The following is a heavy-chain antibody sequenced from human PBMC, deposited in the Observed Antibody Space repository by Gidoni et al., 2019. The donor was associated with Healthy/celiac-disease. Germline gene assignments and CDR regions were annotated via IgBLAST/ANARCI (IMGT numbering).Heavy chain of an antibody. Sequence: EVQLVESGGGSVQPGGSLRLSCAAPGFTFRSHLMHWVRQAPGKGLVWVSRINSDGSSTSYADSVKGRFTISRDNAKNTLYLQMNSLRAEDTAVYYCARGEITMVRGVTYYYGMDVWGQGTTVTVSS. D-gene: IGHD3-10*01. CDR1: GFTFRSHL. J-gene: IGHJ6*02. CDR2: INSDGSST. V-gene: IGHV3-74*01. CDR3: ARGEITMVRGVTYYYGMDV.